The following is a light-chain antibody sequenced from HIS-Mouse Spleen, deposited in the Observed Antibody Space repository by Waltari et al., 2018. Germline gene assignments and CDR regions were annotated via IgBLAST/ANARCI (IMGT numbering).Light chain of an antibody. CDR1: SSDVGSYNL. V-gene: IGLV2-23*03. Sequence: QSALTQPASVSGSPGQSITISCTGTSSDVGSYNLVSWYQQHPGKAPKLMFYAGTKRPSGVSNRLSGSKSSNTASLTISGLQAEDEADYYCCSYAGSSTFRVFGGGTKLTVL. CDR2: AGT. J-gene: IGLJ2*01. CDR3: CSYAGSSTFRV.